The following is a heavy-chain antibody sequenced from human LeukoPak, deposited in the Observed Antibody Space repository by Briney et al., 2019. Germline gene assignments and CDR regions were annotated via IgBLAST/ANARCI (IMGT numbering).Heavy chain of an antibody. D-gene: IGHD3-22*01. J-gene: IGHJ4*02. V-gene: IGHV3-33*03. CDR2: LVYDARS. CDR3: AKGQKYYYDSSGYFDY. CDR1: GFPFSSYG. Sequence: GGSLRLSCAASGFPFSSYGMHWVRQAPGKGLEWVARLVYDARSDYANSVKGRFSISRDDSKNTLYLQMNSLRAEDTAVYYCAKGQKYYYDSSGYFDYWGQGTLVTVSS.